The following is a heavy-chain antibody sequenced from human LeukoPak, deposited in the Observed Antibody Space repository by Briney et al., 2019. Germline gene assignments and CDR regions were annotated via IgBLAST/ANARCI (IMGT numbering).Heavy chain of an antibody. Sequence: SVKVSFKASGGTFSSYAISWVRQAPGQGVEWMGRIIPILGIANYAQKFQGRVTITADKSTSTAYMELSSLRSEDTAVYYCARAVDIVATIETTAFDIWGQGTMVTVSS. V-gene: IGHV1-69*04. CDR3: ARAVDIVATIETTAFDI. J-gene: IGHJ3*02. CDR1: GGTFSSYA. CDR2: IIPILGIA. D-gene: IGHD5-12*01.